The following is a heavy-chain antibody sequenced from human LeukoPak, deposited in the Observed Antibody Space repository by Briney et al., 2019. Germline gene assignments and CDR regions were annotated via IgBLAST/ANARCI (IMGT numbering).Heavy chain of an antibody. CDR3: VKDQGGYCSSTSCSLYFDF. CDR1: GFTLDDYA. J-gene: IGHJ4*02. D-gene: IGHD2-2*01. V-gene: IGHV3-23*01. Sequence: PGRSLRLSCAASGFTLDDYAMHWVRQAPGRGLEWVSSIGTSGYSTYYADSVKGRFIIFRDNSDNTLYLQMSSLRAEDTAVYYCVKDQGGYCSSTSCSLYFDFWGQGTLVTVSS. CDR2: IGTSGYST.